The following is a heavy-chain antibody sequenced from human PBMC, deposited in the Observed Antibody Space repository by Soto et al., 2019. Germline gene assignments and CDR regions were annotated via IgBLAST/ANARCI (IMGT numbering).Heavy chain of an antibody. D-gene: IGHD3-9*01. J-gene: IGHJ5*02. CDR1: GGTFSSYA. Sequence: GASVKVSCKASGGTFSSYAISWVRQAPGQGLEWMGGIIPIFGTANYAQKFQGRVTITADESTSTAYMELSSLRSEDTAVYYCAGGGSYYDILTGYYTWGQGTLVTVSS. V-gene: IGHV1-69*13. CDR3: AGGGSYYDILTGYYT. CDR2: IIPIFGTA.